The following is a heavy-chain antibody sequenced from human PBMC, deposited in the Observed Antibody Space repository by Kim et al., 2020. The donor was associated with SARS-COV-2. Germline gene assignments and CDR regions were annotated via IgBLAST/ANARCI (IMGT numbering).Heavy chain of an antibody. D-gene: IGHD6-13*01. V-gene: IGHV1-69*13. CDR1: VGTFSSYA. CDR3: ARDRLAAALWYYYGMDV. J-gene: IGHJ6*02. CDR2: IIPIFGTA. Sequence: SVNVSCKASVGTFSSYAISWVRQAPGQGLEWMGGIIPIFGTANYAQKFQGRVTITADESTSTAYMELSSLRSEDTAVYYCARDRLAAALWYYYGMDVWGQVTTVTVSS.